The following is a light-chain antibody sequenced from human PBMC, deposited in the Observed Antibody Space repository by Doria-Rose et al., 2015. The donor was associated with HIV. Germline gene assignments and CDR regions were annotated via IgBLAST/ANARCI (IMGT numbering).Light chain of an antibody. J-gene: IGKJ1*01. V-gene: IGKV3-20*01. CDR1: QSFSSTY. CDR3: HQYGTSWT. Sequence: EIVLTQSPGTLSLSPGARATLSCRASQSFSSTYLAWYQQKTGQAPSLLIYDGSTRATGIPDRFSASGSGTDFTLTINRLEPEDFALYYCHQYGTSWTFGQGTKVEI. CDR2: DGS.